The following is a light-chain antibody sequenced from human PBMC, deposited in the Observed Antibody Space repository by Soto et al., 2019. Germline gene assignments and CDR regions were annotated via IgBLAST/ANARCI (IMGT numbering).Light chain of an antibody. V-gene: IGLV2-14*01. J-gene: IGLJ2*01. CDR1: GSDVGAYNY. Sequence: QSVLTQPASVSGSPGQSIAISCTGTGSDVGAYNYVSWYQQHPGKAPKLIIFDVSSRPTGVSDRLSGAKSGNTASLTISGLQPDDESDYYCSSYTGSTTLVFGGGTKLTVL. CDR2: DVS. CDR3: SSYTGSTTLV.